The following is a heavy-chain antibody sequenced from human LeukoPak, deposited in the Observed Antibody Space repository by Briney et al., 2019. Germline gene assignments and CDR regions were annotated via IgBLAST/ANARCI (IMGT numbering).Heavy chain of an antibody. Sequence: GASLRPSCAASGFTFSNYAMSWVRQAPGKGLEWVSAISGSGGSTYYADSVKGRFTISRDNSKNTLYLQMNSLRAEDTAVYYCAKGHVSYYYYGMDVWGQGTTVTVSS. D-gene: IGHD3-16*01. CDR3: AKGHVSYYYYGMDV. CDR1: GFTFSNYA. J-gene: IGHJ6*02. V-gene: IGHV3-23*01. CDR2: ISGSGGST.